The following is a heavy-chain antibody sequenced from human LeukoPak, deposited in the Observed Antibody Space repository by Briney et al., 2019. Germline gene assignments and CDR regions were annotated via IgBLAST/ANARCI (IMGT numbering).Heavy chain of an antibody. J-gene: IGHJ4*02. D-gene: IGHD3-9*01. CDR2: IDASGGST. CDR1: GFTFSSYA. CDR3: AKAEGYDILTGLDY. Sequence: PGGSLRLSCATSGFTFSSYAMSWVRQAPGKGLEWVSGIDASGGSTYYADSVKGRFTISRDNSKNTLYLQMNSLRTEDTAVYYCAKAEGYDILTGLDYWGQGTLVTVSS. V-gene: IGHV3-23*01.